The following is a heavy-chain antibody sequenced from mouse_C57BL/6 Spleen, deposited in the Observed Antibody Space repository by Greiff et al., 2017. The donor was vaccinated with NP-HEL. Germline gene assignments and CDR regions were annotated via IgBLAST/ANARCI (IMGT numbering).Heavy chain of an antibody. J-gene: IGHJ2*01. CDR2: IDPTDSHT. D-gene: IGHD1-1*01. CDR3: ALITTVVAHYFDY. V-gene: IGHV1-69*01. CDR1: GYTFTSYW. Sequence: VQLQQPGAELVMPGASVKLSCKASGYTFTSYWMHWVKQRPGQGLEWIGEIDPTDSHTNYNQKFKGKSTLTVDKSSSTAYMQLSSLTSEDSAVYYCALITTVVAHYFDYWGQGTTLTVSS.